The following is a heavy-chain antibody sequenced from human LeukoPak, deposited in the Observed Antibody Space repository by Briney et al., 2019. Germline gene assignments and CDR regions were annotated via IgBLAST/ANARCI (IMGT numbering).Heavy chain of an antibody. CDR2: MNPNSGNT. V-gene: IGHV1-8*03. D-gene: IGHD5-18*01. J-gene: IGHJ5*02. CDR1: GYTFTSYD. Sequence: ASVKVSCKASGYTFTSYDSNWVRQATGQGLEWMGWMNPNSGNTGYAQKFQGRVTITRNTSISTAYMELSSLRSEDTAVYYCARVRRIQLSMFDPWGQGTLVTVSS. CDR3: ARVRRIQLSMFDP.